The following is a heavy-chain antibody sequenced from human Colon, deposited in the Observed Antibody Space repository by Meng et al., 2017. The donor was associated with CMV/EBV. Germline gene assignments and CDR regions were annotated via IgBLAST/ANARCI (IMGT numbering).Heavy chain of an antibody. CDR1: GYTFNGYF. V-gene: IGHV1-2*02. CDR3: ATFGGDFDY. Sequence: QVPLVQSGAEVKEPGASVKVSCKTSGYTFNGYFMHWVRQAPGQGLEWMGWINPVTGDTSYAQKFQVRVTMTRDTSISTAYMELSSLRSDDTAVYYCATFGGDFDYWGQGTLVTVSS. D-gene: IGHD3-3*01. CDR2: INPVTGDT. J-gene: IGHJ4*02.